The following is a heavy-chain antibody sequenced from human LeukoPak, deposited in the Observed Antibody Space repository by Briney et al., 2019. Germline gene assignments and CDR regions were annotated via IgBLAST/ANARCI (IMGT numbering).Heavy chain of an antibody. V-gene: IGHV4-59*01. J-gene: IGHJ5*02. D-gene: IGHD6-13*01. CDR3: ARHRYSSSWYWAT. CDR1: GGSISSYY. CDR2: IYYSGST. Sequence: TSETLSLTCTVSGGSISSYYWSWIRQPPGEGLEWIGYIYYSGSTNYNPSLKSRVTISVDTSKNQFSLKLSSVTAADTAVYYCARHRYSSSWYWATWGQGTLVTVSS.